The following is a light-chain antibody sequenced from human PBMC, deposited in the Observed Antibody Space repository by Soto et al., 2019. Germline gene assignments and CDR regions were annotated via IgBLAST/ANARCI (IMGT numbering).Light chain of an antibody. CDR1: QSVNSN. CDR3: QEYDGAPIT. J-gene: IGKJ5*01. CDR2: RAS. Sequence: EIVLPPSPGNLPLSPEERATLSCRISQSVNSNLAWYQQTPGQAPRLLIYRASTRATGIPARFSGSGSGTDFTLTIARLEPDDFAVYYCQEYDGAPITLGLGTRLEIK. V-gene: IGKV3-20*01.